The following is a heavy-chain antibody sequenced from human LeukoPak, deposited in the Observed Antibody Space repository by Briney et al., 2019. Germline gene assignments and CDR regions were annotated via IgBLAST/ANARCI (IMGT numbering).Heavy chain of an antibody. Sequence: SGPTLVKPTQTLTLTCTFSGFSLSTSGVNVGWIRQPPGKALEWLALIYWVDDKRYSPSLKSRLTITKDTSKNQVVLSLTNMDPVDTATYYCVYRRSSGGYFDFWGQGTLVTVSS. D-gene: IGHD3-22*01. V-gene: IGHV2-5*02. J-gene: IGHJ4*02. CDR3: VYRRSSGGYFDF. CDR1: GFSLSTSGVN. CDR2: IYWVDDK.